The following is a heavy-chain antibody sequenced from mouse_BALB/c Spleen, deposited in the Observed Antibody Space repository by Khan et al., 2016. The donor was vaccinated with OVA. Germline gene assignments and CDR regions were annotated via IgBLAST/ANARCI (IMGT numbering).Heavy chain of an antibody. Sequence: VQLKESGPELVKPGASVKISCKASGYSFTGYFMNWVMQSHGKSLEWIGRINPHIGETFYNQKFKGKATLTVDESSNTANMELRSLASEDSAVYYCARIYRSDFDYWGQGTTLTVSS. CDR2: INPHIGET. CDR1: GYSFTGYF. D-gene: IGHD1-1*01. V-gene: IGHV1-20*02. CDR3: ARIYRSDFDY. J-gene: IGHJ2*01.